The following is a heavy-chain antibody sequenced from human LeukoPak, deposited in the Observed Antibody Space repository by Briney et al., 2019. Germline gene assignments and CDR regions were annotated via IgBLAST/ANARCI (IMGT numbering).Heavy chain of an antibody. CDR2: INPNSGGT. D-gene: IGHD6-13*01. J-gene: IGHJ4*02. Sequence: GASVKVSCKASGYTFTGYYMHWVRQAPGQGLEWMGWINPNSGGTNYAQKFQGWVTMTRDTSISTAYMELSRLRSDDTAVYYCARLPEYSSSWGTPYYFDYWGQGTLVTVSS. V-gene: IGHV1-2*04. CDR1: GYTFTGYY. CDR3: ARLPEYSSSWGTPYYFDY.